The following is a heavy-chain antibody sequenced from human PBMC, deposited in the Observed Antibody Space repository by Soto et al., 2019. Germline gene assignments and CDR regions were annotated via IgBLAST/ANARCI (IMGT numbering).Heavy chain of an antibody. V-gene: IGHV3-9*01. J-gene: IGHJ6*02. CDR3: AKTLAPYYYYGMDV. D-gene: IGHD3-10*01. CDR1: GLTFGDYA. Sequence: EVQLVEAGGGLVQAGRSLRLSCAASGLTFGDYAMNWVRQVPGKGPEWVSGITWNSDRINYANSVKGRFTISRDNAKNSLYLQMNSLRVEDTALYYCAKTLAPYYYYGMDVWGQGTTVTVSS. CDR2: ITWNSDRI.